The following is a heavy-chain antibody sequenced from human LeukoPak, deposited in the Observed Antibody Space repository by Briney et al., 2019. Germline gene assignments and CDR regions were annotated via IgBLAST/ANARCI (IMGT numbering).Heavy chain of an antibody. V-gene: IGHV1-2*02. Sequence: ASVKVSCKASGYTFTDYYIHWVRHAPGQGLEWMGWSNPNSGATIYAQKFQGRVTMTRATSITTAYMELIGLRSDDPAVYFCARQPTPGTNGLDPWGQGILVTVSS. J-gene: IGHJ5*02. CDR3: ARQPTPGTNGLDP. D-gene: IGHD1-1*01. CDR1: GYTFTDYY. CDR2: SNPNSGAT.